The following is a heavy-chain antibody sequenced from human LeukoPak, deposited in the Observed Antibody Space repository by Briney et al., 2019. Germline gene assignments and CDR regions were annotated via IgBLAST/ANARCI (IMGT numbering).Heavy chain of an antibody. J-gene: IGHJ5*02. CDR2: ISSSSSNI. CDR3: ASSGGTELLWFGELLANWFDP. Sequence: GGSLRLSCAASGFTFSSYSMIWLRQAPGKGREWVSSISSSSSNIYYADSVKGRFTIARDNDKNSLYLQMTSLRDEDTAVYYCASSGGTELLWFGELLANWFDPWGQGTLVTVSS. V-gene: IGHV3-21*01. D-gene: IGHD3-10*01. CDR1: GFTFSSYS.